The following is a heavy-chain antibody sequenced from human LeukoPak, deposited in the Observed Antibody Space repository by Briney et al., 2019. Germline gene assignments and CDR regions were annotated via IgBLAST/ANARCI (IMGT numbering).Heavy chain of an antibody. Sequence: PGGSLRLSCAASGFTFSIYAMSWVRQAPGKGLEWGSAISGSSGSTYYADSVKGRFTISRDNSKNTLYLQMNSLRAEDTAVYYCAKDYDILTGSEYWGQGTLVTVSS. J-gene: IGHJ4*02. V-gene: IGHV3-23*01. D-gene: IGHD3-9*01. CDR1: GFTFSIYA. CDR2: ISGSSGST. CDR3: AKDYDILTGSEY.